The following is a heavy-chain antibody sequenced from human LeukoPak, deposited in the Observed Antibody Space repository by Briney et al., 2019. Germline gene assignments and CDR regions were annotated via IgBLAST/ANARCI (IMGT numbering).Heavy chain of an antibody. CDR1: GYTFTGYY. D-gene: IGHD6-13*01. J-gene: IGHJ3*02. Sequence: ASVKVSRKASGYTFTGYYMHWARQAPGQGLEWMGWINPNSGGTNYAQKFQGRVTMTRDTSISTAYMELSRLRSDDTAVYYCARSAAAVHSDIWGQGTMVTVSS. CDR2: INPNSGGT. V-gene: IGHV1-2*02. CDR3: ARSAAAVHSDI.